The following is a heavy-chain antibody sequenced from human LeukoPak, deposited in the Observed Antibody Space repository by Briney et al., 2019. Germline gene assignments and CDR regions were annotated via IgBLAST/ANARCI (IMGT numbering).Heavy chain of an antibody. Sequence: PSETLSLTCAVSGYSLSSGYYWGWIRQPPGKGLEWIGSIYHSGSTYYNPSLKSRVTISVDTSKNQFSLKLSSVTAADTAVYYCARSFVVTAAPSFDIWGQGTMVTVSS. V-gene: IGHV4-38-2*01. J-gene: IGHJ3*02. CDR1: GYSLSSGYY. CDR3: ARSFVVTAAPSFDI. D-gene: IGHD2-2*01. CDR2: IYHSGST.